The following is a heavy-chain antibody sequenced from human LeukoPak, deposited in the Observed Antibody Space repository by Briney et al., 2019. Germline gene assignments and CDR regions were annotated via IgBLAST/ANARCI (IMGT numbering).Heavy chain of an antibody. D-gene: IGHD1-26*01. J-gene: IGHJ3*02. CDR2: IHYTGTT. CDR1: GGSIINHY. V-gene: IGHV4-59*08. CDR3: ATNRAGTYDRPFEI. Sequence: SETLSLTCIVSGGSIINHYWTWIRQTPGKGLEWIGDIHYTGTTKFNPSLKSRVTISVDTSKNQFSLELSSVTAIDTAVYFCATNRAGTYDRPFEIWGQGTMVTVSS.